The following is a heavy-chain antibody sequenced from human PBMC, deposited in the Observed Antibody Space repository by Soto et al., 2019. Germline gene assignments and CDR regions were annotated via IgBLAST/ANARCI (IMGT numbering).Heavy chain of an antibody. Sequence: EVQLLESGGGLVQPGGSLRLSCAASGFTFSSYAMSWVRQAPGKGLEWVSAISGSGGTTYYADSVKGRFTFSRDNSKYTLYLQMNSLRAEDVAVNYCPKTAYGTFSSFDIWGQGTMATVSS. J-gene: IGHJ3*02. CDR2: ISGSGGTT. CDR1: GFTFSSYA. V-gene: IGHV3-23*01. CDR3: PKTAYGTFSSFDI. D-gene: IGHD3-16*01.